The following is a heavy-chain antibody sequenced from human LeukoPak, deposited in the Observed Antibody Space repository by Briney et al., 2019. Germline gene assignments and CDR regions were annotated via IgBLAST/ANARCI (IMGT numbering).Heavy chain of an antibody. CDR3: ARGGGPPSYFDF. V-gene: IGHV4-59*01. Sequence: SETLSLTSTVSGGSISSYYWTWIRQPPGKALEWIGYIYYSGNTNYNPSLKSPATISVDTSRHQFSLKSTSVTAADSAVYYCARGGGPPSYFDFWGQGTLVTGSS. J-gene: IGHJ4*02. CDR2: IYYSGNT. CDR1: GGSISSYY. D-gene: IGHD3-16*01.